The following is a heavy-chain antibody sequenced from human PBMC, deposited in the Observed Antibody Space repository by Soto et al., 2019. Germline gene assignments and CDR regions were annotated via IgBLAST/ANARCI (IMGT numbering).Heavy chain of an antibody. CDR3: ASNIVVVVAATRYYYYYGMDV. CDR2: IIPILGIA. Sequence: SVKVSCKASGGTFSSYTISWVRQAPGQGLEWMGRIIPILGIANYAQKFQGRVTITADKSTSTAYMELSSLRSEDTAVYYCASNIVVVVAATRYYYYYGMDVWGQGTTVTVSS. CDR1: GGTFSSYT. J-gene: IGHJ6*02. D-gene: IGHD2-15*01. V-gene: IGHV1-69*02.